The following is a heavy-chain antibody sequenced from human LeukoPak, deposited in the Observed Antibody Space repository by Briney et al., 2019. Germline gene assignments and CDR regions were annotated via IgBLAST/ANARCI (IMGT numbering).Heavy chain of an antibody. Sequence: GASVKVSCKASGYTFTSYDINWVRQAPGQGLEWMGWMNPNSGNTGYAQKFQGRVTMTRNTSISTAYMELSSLRSEDTAVYYCARVPRYYDILTGYYNVDPYDYWGQGTLVTVSS. CDR2: MNPNSGNT. D-gene: IGHD3-9*01. CDR3: ARVPRYYDILTGYYNVDPYDY. CDR1: GYTFTSYD. V-gene: IGHV1-8*01. J-gene: IGHJ4*02.